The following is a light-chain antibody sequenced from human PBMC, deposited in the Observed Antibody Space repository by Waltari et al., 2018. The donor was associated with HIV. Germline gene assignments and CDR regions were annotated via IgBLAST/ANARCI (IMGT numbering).Light chain of an antibody. CDR3: QQRTNWPPYS. CDR1: QSVGSY. CDR2: DAS. Sequence: EIVLTQSPATLSLSPVERATLSCRASQSVGSYLAWYQQKPGQAPRLLIYDASNRATGIPARFSRSGSETDFTLTISSLEPEDFAVYYCQQRTNWPPYSFGQGTKLEI. J-gene: IGKJ2*03. V-gene: IGKV3-11*01.